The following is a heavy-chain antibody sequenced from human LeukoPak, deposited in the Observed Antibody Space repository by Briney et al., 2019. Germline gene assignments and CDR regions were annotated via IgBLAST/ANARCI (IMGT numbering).Heavy chain of an antibody. CDR3: AREVLAKNYGMDV. CDR2: IDPNSGDT. Sequence: ASVKVSCKASGYSFTGYFIHWVRQAPGQGLEWMGCIDPNSGDTKYAQKFQGRVSMPRDTSTRAAYMELSRLRSDDTAVYYCAREVLAKNYGMDVWGQGTTVTVSS. D-gene: IGHD2-8*02. CDR1: GYSFTGYF. V-gene: IGHV1-2*02. J-gene: IGHJ6*02.